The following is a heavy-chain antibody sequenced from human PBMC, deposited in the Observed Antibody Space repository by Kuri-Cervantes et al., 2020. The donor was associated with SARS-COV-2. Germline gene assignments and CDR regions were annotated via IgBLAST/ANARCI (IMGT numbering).Heavy chain of an antibody. V-gene: IGHV4-61*01. J-gene: IGHJ4*02. D-gene: IGHD2-15*01. CDR2: IYYSGST. CDR1: GGSVSSGSYY. CDR3: ARCSGGSCYPGDY. Sequence: ESLKISCTVSGGSVSSGSYYWSWIRQPPGKGLEWIGYIYYSGSTTYNPSLKSRVTISVDTSKNQFSLKLSSVTAADTAVYYCARCSGGSCYPGDYWGQGTLVTVSS.